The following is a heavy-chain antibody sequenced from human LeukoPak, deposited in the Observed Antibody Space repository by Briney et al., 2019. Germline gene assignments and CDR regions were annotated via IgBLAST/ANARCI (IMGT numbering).Heavy chain of an antibody. D-gene: IGHD2-2*01. CDR2: IYTSGST. V-gene: IGHV4-4*07. J-gene: IGHJ5*02. CDR1: GGSISSYY. CDR3: ARVRCSSTSCYSGWFDP. Sequence: KTSETLSLTCTVSGGSISSYYWSWIRQPAGKGLEWIGRIYTSGSTNYNPSLKSRVTMSVDTSKNQFSLKLSSVTAADTAVYYCARVRCSSTSCYSGWFDPWGQGTLVTVSS.